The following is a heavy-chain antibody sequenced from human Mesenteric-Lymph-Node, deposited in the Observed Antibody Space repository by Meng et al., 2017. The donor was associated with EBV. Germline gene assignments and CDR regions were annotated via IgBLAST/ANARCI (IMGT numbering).Heavy chain of an antibody. CDR1: GYTLTEVS. V-gene: IGHV1-24*01. Sequence: QGQVVQSGAEVKKPGASVKVSCKVSGYTLTEVSIHWGRQAPGKGLEWMGGFDPEDDEAIYAQKFQGRVTMTEDTYTDTAYMELSSLRSEDTAVYYCVTGKGFGGVIADSPYFDYWGQGTLVTVSS. D-gene: IGHD3-16*02. J-gene: IGHJ4*02. CDR3: VTGKGFGGVIADSPYFDY. CDR2: FDPEDDEA.